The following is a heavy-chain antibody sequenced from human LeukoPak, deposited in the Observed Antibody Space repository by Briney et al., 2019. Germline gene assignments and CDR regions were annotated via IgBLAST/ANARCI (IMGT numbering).Heavy chain of an antibody. D-gene: IGHD6-19*01. J-gene: IGHJ3*02. Sequence: ASVKVSCKASGGTFSSYAISWVRQAPGQGLEWMGRIIPILGIANYAQKFQGRVTITADKSTSTAYMELSSLRSEDTAVYYCARGTGSGWYSENAFDIWGQGTMVTVSS. V-gene: IGHV1-69*04. CDR1: GGTFSSYA. CDR3: ARGTGSGWYSENAFDI. CDR2: IIPILGIA.